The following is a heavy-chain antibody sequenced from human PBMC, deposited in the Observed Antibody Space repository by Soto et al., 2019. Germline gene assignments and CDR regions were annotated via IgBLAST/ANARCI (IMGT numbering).Heavy chain of an antibody. V-gene: IGHV3-64D*08. CDR1: GFTFSSYA. CDR2: ISSNGGST. CDR3: VKESDSSGWYYYYYGMDV. Sequence: GGSLRLSCAASGFTFSSYAMHWVRQAPGKGLEYVSAISSNGGSTYYADSVKGRFTISRDNSKNTLYLQMSSLRAEDTAVYYCVKESDSSGWYYYYYGMDVWGQGTTVTVSS. J-gene: IGHJ6*02. D-gene: IGHD6-19*01.